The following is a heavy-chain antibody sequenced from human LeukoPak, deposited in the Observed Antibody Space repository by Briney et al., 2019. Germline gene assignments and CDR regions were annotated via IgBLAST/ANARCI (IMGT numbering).Heavy chain of an antibody. D-gene: IGHD3-22*01. V-gene: IGHV3-23*01. CDR2: ISGGGDGT. J-gene: IGHJ6*02. CDR1: GFTFSNYA. Sequence: GGSLRLSCATSGFTFSNYAMSWVREAPGKGLEWVSGISGGGDGTYFADSVKGRFTISRDNSKNTLYLQMNSLRAEDTAVYYCTKDQYYYDSSGHYYPGYYGMDVWGQGTTVIVSS. CDR3: TKDQYYYDSSGHYYPGYYGMDV.